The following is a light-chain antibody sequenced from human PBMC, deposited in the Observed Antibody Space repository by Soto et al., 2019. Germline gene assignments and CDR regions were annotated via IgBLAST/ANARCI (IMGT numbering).Light chain of an antibody. CDR2: DSH. CDR1: RSNIGSNT. J-gene: IGLJ3*02. Sequence: QSVLTQPPSASGTPGQRVAISCSGSRSNIGSNTVNWYQHLPGTAPKLLIYDSHQRPSGVPDRFSASKSGTSASLAISGLQSEDEADYYCQAYDYSLTAFVFGGGTKLTVL. CDR3: QAYDYSLTAFV. V-gene: IGLV1-44*01.